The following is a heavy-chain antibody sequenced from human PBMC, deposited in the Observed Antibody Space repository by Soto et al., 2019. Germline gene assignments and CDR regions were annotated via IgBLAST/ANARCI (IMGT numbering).Heavy chain of an antibody. V-gene: IGHV1-18*01. CDR1: GYTFTSYG. J-gene: IGHJ6*02. D-gene: IGHD2-15*01. CDR3: ARFRRGGPTPFSMDV. Sequence: ASVKVSCKASGYTFTSYGISWVRQAPGQGLEWMGWISAYNGNTNYAQKLQGRVTMTTGTSTNTAYIELRSLRSDDTAVYCCARFRRGGPTPFSMDVWGQGTTVTVSS. CDR2: ISAYNGNT.